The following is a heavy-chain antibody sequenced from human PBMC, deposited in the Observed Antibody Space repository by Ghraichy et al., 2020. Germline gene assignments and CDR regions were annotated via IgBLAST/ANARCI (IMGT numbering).Heavy chain of an antibody. Sequence: GGSLRLSCAASVFTFSSYEMNWVRQAPGKGLEWVSYISSSGSTTYYADSVKGRLTISRDNAKNSLYLQMNSLRAEDTAVYNCARAYYYFDVWGQGTTVTVSS. D-gene: IGHD3-3*01. CDR3: ARAYYYFDV. J-gene: IGHJ6*02. CDR2: ISSSGSTT. CDR1: VFTFSSYE. V-gene: IGHV3-48*03.